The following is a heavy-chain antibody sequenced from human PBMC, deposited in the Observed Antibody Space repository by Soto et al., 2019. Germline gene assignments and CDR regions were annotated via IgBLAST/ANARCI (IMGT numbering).Heavy chain of an antibody. D-gene: IGHD2-2*01. CDR3: VKGPGIVVVPAARAAVDYYYYYGMDA. Sequence: GGSLRLSCSASGFTFSSYAMHWVRQAPGKGLEYVSAISSNGGSTYYADSVKGRFTISRDNSKNTLYLQMSSLRAEDTAVYYCVKGPGIVVVPAARAAVDYYYYYGMDAWGQGTTVTVSS. CDR2: ISSNGGST. V-gene: IGHV3-64D*08. J-gene: IGHJ6*02. CDR1: GFTFSSYA.